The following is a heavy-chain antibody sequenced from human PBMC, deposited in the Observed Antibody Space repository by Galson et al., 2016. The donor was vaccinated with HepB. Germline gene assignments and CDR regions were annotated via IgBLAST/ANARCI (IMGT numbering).Heavy chain of an antibody. V-gene: IGHV3-7*03. CDR3: ARDNSRRENSGYHAFDI. D-gene: IGHD3-22*01. CDR2: IDHEVSEK. CDR1: GFSCRSYR. J-gene: IGHJ3*02. Sequence: SLRISGAASGFSCRSYRISCVHQAPADGLKWVAEIDHEVSEKYSLHSEKGRDTISRDTAKNALYVQMTSLGAEDTAVYYCARDNSRRENSGYHAFDIWGQGTMVTVSS.